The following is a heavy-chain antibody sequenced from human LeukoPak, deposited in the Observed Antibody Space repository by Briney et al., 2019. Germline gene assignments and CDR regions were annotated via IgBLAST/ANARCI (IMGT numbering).Heavy chain of an antibody. Sequence: SETLSLTCTVSGGSISGYYWSWIRQPAGKPLEWIGRIHSSGTTNYNPSLKSRVTMSVDTSRNQFSLKLSSVTAADTAVYYCATGGYSYGYGAYYYYGMDVWGQGTTVTVSS. CDR3: ATGGYSYGYGAYYYYGMDV. CDR2: IHSSGTT. V-gene: IGHV4-4*07. D-gene: IGHD5-18*01. CDR1: GGSISGYY. J-gene: IGHJ6*02.